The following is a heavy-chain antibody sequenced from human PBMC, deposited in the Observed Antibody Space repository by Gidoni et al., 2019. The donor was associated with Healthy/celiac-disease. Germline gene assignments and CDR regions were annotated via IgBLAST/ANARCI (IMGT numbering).Heavy chain of an antibody. Sequence: SGGSISSSSYYWGWIRRPPGKGLEWIGSIYYSGSTYYNPSLKSRVTISVDTSKNQSSLKLSSVTAADTAVYYCARQVGGSIVVVTARYNWFDPWGQGTLVTVSS. V-gene: IGHV4-39*01. J-gene: IGHJ5*02. CDR1: GGSISSSSYY. CDR3: ARQVGGSIVVVTARYNWFDP. D-gene: IGHD2-21*02. CDR2: IYYSGST.